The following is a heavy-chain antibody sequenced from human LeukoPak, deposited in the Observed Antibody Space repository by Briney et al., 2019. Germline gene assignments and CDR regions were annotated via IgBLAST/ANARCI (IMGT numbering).Heavy chain of an antibody. V-gene: IGHV1-2*02. Sequence: GASVKVSCKASGYTFTGYYMHWVRQAPGQGLEWMGWINPNSGGTNYAQKFQGRVTMTRDTSISTAYMELSRLRSDDTTVYYCARAITYYYDSSGYHFDYWGQGTLVTVSS. J-gene: IGHJ4*02. CDR2: INPNSGGT. D-gene: IGHD3-22*01. CDR1: GYTFTGYY. CDR3: ARAITYYYDSSGYHFDY.